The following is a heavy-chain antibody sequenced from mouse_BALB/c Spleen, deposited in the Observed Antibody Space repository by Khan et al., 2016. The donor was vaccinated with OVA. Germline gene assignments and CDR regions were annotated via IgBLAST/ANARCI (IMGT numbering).Heavy chain of an antibody. Sequence: QVQLQQPRAELVKPGASVKISCKASGYTFTSFYMYWVKQRHGQGPEWIGGINPSNGDTHFYEKFKSKATPTVDKSSTTPYKQFSSMTSEDYAVCYCARAGNGIPFAYRCRRTLVTVS. CDR1: GYTFTSFY. D-gene: IGHD3-1*01. CDR3: ARAGNGIPFAY. V-gene: IGHV1S81*02. CDR2: INPSNGDT. J-gene: IGHJ3*01.